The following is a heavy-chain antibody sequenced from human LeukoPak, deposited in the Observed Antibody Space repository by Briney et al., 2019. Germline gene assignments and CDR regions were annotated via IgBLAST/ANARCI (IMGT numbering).Heavy chain of an antibody. J-gene: IGHJ4*02. CDR3: ARDSGSYLGPSKGDY. CDR2: ISSSSSYI. V-gene: IGHV3-21*01. D-gene: IGHD1-26*01. CDR1: GFIFSDHY. Sequence: GGSLRLSCAASGFIFSDHYADWVRQAPGKGPEWVSSISSSSSYIYYADSVKGRFTISRDNAKNSLYLQMNSLRAEDTAVYYCARDSGSYLGPSKGDYWGQGTLVTVSS.